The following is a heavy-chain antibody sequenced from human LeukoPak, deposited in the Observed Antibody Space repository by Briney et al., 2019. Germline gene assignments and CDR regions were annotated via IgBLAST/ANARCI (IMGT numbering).Heavy chain of an antibody. Sequence: GGSLRLSCAASGFTLDDYGMSWVRQAPGKGLEWVSGINWNGGSTGYADSVKGRFTISRDNAKNSLYLQMNSLRAEDTALYHCASSCSGTSCYGRDVWGKGTTVTVSS. CDR3: ASSCSGTSCYGRDV. J-gene: IGHJ6*04. CDR2: INWNGGST. CDR1: GFTLDDYG. D-gene: IGHD2-2*01. V-gene: IGHV3-20*01.